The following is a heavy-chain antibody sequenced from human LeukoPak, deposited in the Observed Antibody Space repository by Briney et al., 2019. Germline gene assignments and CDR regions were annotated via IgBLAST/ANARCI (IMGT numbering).Heavy chain of an antibody. CDR3: ANFVDTSMGGNDY. CDR1: GFTSSSHA. CDR2: ISADSYYT. D-gene: IGHD5-18*01. V-gene: IGHV3-23*01. J-gene: IGHJ4*02. Sequence: PGGSLRLSCAASGFTSSSHAMSWVRQAPGKVLEWVSAISADSYYTYYADSVHGRFTISRDNSKNTLYLQMNSLRAEDTALYYCANFVDTSMGGNDYWGQGTLVTVSS.